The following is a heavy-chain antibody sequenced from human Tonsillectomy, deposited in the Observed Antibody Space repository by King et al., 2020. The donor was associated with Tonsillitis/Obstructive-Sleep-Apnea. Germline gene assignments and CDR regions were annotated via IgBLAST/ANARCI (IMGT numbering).Heavy chain of an antibody. D-gene: IGHD6-13*01. Sequence: QVQLQLWGTGLLKPSETLSLTCAVYGGSFSGYYWSWIRQPPGKGLEWIGEINHSGSTNYNPSLKSRVTISVDTSKNQFSLKLSSVTAADTAVYYCATYSSSWYFQHWGQGTLVTVSS. CDR3: ATYSSSWYFQH. CDR1: GGSFSGYY. J-gene: IGHJ1*01. V-gene: IGHV4-34*01. CDR2: INHSGST.